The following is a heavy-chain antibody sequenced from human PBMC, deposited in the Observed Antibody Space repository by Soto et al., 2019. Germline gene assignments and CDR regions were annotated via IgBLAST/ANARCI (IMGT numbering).Heavy chain of an antibody. J-gene: IGHJ4*02. CDR3: AKFITIFGTPRGYFDY. CDR2: ISGSGGST. CDR1: GFTFSSYA. V-gene: IGHV3-23*01. D-gene: IGHD3-3*01. Sequence: EVQLLESGGGLVQPGGSLRLSCAASGFTFSSYAMSWVRQAPGKGLEWVSAISGSGGSTYYADSVKGRFTISRDNSKNPLYLQMNSLRAEDTAVYYCAKFITIFGTPRGYFDYWGQGTLVTVSS.